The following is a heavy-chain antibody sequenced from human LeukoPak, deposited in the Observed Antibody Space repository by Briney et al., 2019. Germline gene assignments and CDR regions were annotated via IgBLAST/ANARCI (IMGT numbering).Heavy chain of an antibody. V-gene: IGHV4-38-2*02. D-gene: IGHD6-13*01. CDR3: ARIYGYSSSDY. CDR2: IYHSGGT. CDR1: GYSISSGYY. Sequence: SETLSLTCTVSGYSISSGYYWGWIRQPPGKGLERIGSIYHSGGTYYNPSLKSRVTISVDTSKNQFSLKLSSVTAADTAVYYCARIYGYSSSDYWGQGTLVTVSS. J-gene: IGHJ4*02.